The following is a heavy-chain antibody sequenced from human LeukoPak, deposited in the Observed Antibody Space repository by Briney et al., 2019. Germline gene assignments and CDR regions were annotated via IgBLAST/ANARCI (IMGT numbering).Heavy chain of an antibody. J-gene: IGHJ4*02. D-gene: IGHD3-10*01. CDR1: GGSISSSNW. V-gene: IGHV4/OR15-8*01. CDR2: IYHSGGT. Sequence: SETLSLTCDVSGGSISSSNWWSWVRQPPGKGLEWMGEIYHSGGTNYNPSLKSRVTISVDKSKNQFSLKLSSVTAADTALYYCARGEEYGSGTVHFDYWGQGTLVTVSS. CDR3: ARGEEYGSGTVHFDY.